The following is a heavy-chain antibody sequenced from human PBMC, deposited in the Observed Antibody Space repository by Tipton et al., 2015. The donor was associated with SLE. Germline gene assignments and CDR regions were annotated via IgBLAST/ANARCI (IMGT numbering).Heavy chain of an antibody. Sequence: TLSLTCTVSDDSIKYSSYYWGWIRQPPGKGLEWIASISYTGSTYYNPSLKSRVTISVDTSKNQFSLKLSSVTAADTAVYYCARVGWELKDYYYMDVWGKGTTVTVSS. J-gene: IGHJ6*03. CDR3: ARVGWELKDYYYMDV. D-gene: IGHD1-26*01. CDR1: DDSIKYSSYY. CDR2: ISYTGST. V-gene: IGHV4-39*07.